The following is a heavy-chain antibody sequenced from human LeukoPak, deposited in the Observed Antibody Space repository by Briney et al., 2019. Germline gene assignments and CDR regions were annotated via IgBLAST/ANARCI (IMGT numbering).Heavy chain of an antibody. CDR2: INPSGGST. J-gene: IGHJ1*01. CDR3: ASSCSWYSEYFQH. V-gene: IGHV1-46*01. D-gene: IGHD6-13*01. Sequence: ASVKVSCKASGYTFTGYYMHWVRQAPGQGLEWMGIINPSGGSTSYAQKFQGRVTMTRDTSTSTVYMELSSLRSEDTAVYYCASSCSWYSEYFQHWGQGTLVTVSS. CDR1: GYTFTGYY.